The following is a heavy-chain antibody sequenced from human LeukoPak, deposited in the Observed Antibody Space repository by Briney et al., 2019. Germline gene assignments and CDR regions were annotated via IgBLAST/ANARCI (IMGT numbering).Heavy chain of an antibody. V-gene: IGHV4-34*01. CDR2: INHSGST. CDR1: GGSISGYY. D-gene: IGHD5-18*01. J-gene: IGHJ3*02. Sequence: SETLSLNCTVSGGSISGYYWSWIRQPPGKGMDWIGEINHSGSTNYNPSLKSRVTISVDTSKNQFSLKLSSVTAADTAVNSCAMALATPARRQLWLPRSAFDIWGQGTMVTVSS. CDR3: AMALATPARRQLWLPRSAFDI.